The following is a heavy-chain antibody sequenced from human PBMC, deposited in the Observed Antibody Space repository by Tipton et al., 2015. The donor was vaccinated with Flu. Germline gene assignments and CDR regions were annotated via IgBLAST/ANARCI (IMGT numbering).Heavy chain of an antibody. CDR3: ARVFSYSSGWYIKDY. Sequence: TLSLTCAVSGYSISSGYYWGWIRQPPGKGLEWIGSIYHSGSTYYNPSLKSRVTISVDTSKNQFSLKLSSVTAADTAVYYCARVFSYSSGWYIKDYWGQGTLVTVSS. D-gene: IGHD6-19*01. J-gene: IGHJ4*02. CDR2: IYHSGST. V-gene: IGHV4-38-2*01. CDR1: GYSISSGYY.